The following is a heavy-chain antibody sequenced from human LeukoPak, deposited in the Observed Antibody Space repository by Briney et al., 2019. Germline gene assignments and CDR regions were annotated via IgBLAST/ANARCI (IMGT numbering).Heavy chain of an antibody. CDR3: AGYGSGSYWGAFDI. J-gene: IGHJ3*02. D-gene: IGHD3-10*01. V-gene: IGHV4-39*01. CDR2: IYYSGST. Sequence: SETLSLTCTVSGGSISGSSYYWGWIRQPPGKGLEWIGSIYYSGSTYYNPSLKSRVTISVDTSKNQFSLKLNSVTATDTAVYYCAGYGSGSYWGAFDIWGQGTMVTVSS. CDR1: GGSISGSSYY.